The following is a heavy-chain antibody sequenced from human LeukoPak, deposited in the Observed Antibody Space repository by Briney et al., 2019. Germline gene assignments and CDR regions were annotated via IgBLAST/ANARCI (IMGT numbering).Heavy chain of an antibody. V-gene: IGHV1-8*01. J-gene: IGHJ6*02. CDR1: GYTFTSYD. CDR3: ARPQSPYYDILTGLHLHHYYYGMDV. Sequence: ASVKVSCKASGYTFTSYDINWVRQATGQGLEWMGWMNPNSGNTGYAQKFQGRVTMTRNTSISTAYMELSSLRSEDTAVYYCARPQSPYYDILTGLHLHHYYYGMDVWGQGTTVTVSS. CDR2: MNPNSGNT. D-gene: IGHD3-9*01.